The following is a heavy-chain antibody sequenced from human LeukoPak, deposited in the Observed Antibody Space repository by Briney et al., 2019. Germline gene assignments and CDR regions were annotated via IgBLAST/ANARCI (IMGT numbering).Heavy chain of an antibody. Sequence: GGSLRLSCAASTFTFSSYNMNWVRQAPGKGLEWVSYISSSSSTIYYADSVKGRFTISRDNAKNSLYLQMNSLRAEDTAVYYCARSRLLRTSRAFFDYWGQGTLVTVSS. CDR3: ARSRLLRTSRAFFDY. CDR2: ISSSSSTI. V-gene: IGHV3-48*01. CDR1: TFTFSSYN. J-gene: IGHJ4*02. D-gene: IGHD2-2*01.